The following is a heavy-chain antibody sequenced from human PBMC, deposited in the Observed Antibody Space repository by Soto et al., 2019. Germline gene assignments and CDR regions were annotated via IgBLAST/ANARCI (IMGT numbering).Heavy chain of an antibody. CDR3: ARGGGDYDYAVDV. CDR1: GGSFY. V-gene: IGHV4-34*01. D-gene: IGHD4-17*01. Sequence: QVQLQQWGAGLLKPSETLSLNCAVYGGSFYWTWIRQPPGKGLEWIGEIRHSGSTNYNPSLKSRVSISIERSKSQVSLTVYSVTAADTAVYYCARGGGDYDYAVDVWGQGTTVPVSS. CDR2: IRHSGST. J-gene: IGHJ6*01.